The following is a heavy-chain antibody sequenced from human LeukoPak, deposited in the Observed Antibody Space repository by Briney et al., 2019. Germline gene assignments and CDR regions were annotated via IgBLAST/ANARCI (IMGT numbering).Heavy chain of an antibody. D-gene: IGHD2-21*02. J-gene: IGHJ4*02. CDR2: IKKEGSEK. CDR1: GFTFSSYW. V-gene: IGHV3-7*01. Sequence: PGGSLRLSCAASGFTFSSYWMSWVRQAPGKGLEWVANIKKEGSEKYYVDSVKGRFTISRDNAKTSLYLQMNSLRAEDTAVYYCAKGGPVVVTAIDYWGQGTLVTVSS. CDR3: AKGGPVVVTAIDY.